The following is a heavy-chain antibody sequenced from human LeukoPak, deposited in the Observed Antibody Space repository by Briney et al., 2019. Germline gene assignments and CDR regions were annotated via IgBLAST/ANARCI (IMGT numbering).Heavy chain of an antibody. Sequence: GGSLRLSCAASGFTSSDYYMSWIRQAPGKGLEWISYISGSSSYTNYVDSVKGRFTISRDNAKNSLYLRMNSLRAEDTAVYYCVRAVSVSSYYFDCWGQGTLVTVSS. CDR3: VRAVSVSSYYFDC. D-gene: IGHD5/OR15-5a*01. J-gene: IGHJ4*02. CDR2: ISGSSSYT. V-gene: IGHV3-11*05. CDR1: GFTSSDYY.